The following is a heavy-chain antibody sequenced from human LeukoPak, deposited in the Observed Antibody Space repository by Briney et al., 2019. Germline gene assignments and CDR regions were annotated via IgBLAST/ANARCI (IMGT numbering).Heavy chain of an antibody. J-gene: IGHJ4*02. CDR2: VSFSGST. V-gene: IGHV4-59*13. D-gene: IGHD3-10*01. CDR3: ARWFGRCLDH. Sequence: PSETLSLTCTASGGTITSFYWSWIRQPPGKGLEWIGYVSFSGSTNYNPSLKGRVTMSVDTSKTQFSLKLSSVTAADTAVYYCARWFGRCLDHWGQGTLVTVS. CDR1: GGTITSFY.